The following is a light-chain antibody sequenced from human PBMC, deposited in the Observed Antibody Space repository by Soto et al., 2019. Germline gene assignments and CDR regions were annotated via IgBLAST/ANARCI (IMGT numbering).Light chain of an antibody. CDR3: QQYESYSPLT. J-gene: IGKJ4*01. CDR2: DAY. CDR1: QRIANW. V-gene: IGKV1-5*01. Sequence: DIQMTQSPSTLSASVGDRVTITCRASQRIANWLAWYQQKPGKAPKLLIYDAYSLESGVPSRFSGRRSGTEFTLTIAGLQPEDFATYYCQQYESYSPLTFGGGTKVDIK.